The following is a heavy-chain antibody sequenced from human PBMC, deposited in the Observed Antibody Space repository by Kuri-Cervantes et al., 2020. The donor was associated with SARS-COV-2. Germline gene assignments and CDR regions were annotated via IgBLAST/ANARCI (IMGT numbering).Heavy chain of an antibody. CDR1: RFTFSTYS. CDR3: ARLHTDIVVVPAAIRIHYYYYYMDV. CDR2: ISSSSSQR. V-gene: IGHV3-21*01. J-gene: IGHJ6*03. Sequence: GESLRLSSAVYRFTFSTYSMTWVRQAQGKGMEWVSSISSSSSQRYYVDSVKGRFTISRDNAKNSTYLQMNSLRAEDTAVYYCARLHTDIVVVPAAIRIHYYYYYMDVWGKGTTVTVSS. D-gene: IGHD2-2*02.